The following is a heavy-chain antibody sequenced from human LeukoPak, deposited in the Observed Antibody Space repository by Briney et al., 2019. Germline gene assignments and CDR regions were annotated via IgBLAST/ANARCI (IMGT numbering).Heavy chain of an antibody. J-gene: IGHJ4*02. CDR1: GFTFSSYG. CDR3: AKVPSSGWYALGY. D-gene: IGHD6-19*01. CDR2: ISYDGSNK. V-gene: IGHV3-30*18. Sequence: GGSLRLSCAASGFTFSSYGMHWVRQAPGKGLEWVAVISYDGSNKYYADSVKGRFTISRDNSKNTLYLQMNSLRAEDTAVYYCAKVPSSGWYALGYWGQGTLVTVSS.